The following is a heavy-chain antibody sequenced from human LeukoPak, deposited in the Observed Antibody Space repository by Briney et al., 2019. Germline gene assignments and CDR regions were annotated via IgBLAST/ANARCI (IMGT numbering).Heavy chain of an antibody. J-gene: IGHJ5*02. CDR1: GYRFTSYW. Sequence: GESLKIYSNVSGYRFTSYWIGWVRPMPGKGLEWMGIIYPGDSDTRYSPSFQGQVTFSAAESISTAYLQWSSLKASDTAMYYCARRASSSGYYYQTWGQGTLVTVS. CDR2: IYPGDSDT. D-gene: IGHD3-22*01. V-gene: IGHV5-51*01. CDR3: ARRASSSGYYYQT.